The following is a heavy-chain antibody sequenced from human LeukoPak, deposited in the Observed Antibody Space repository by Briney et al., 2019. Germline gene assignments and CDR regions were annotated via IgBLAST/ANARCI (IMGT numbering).Heavy chain of an antibody. J-gene: IGHJ4*02. Sequence: GGSLRLSCAAPGFTVSSNYMSWVRQAPGKGLEWVSVIYSGGSTYYADSVKGRFTISRDNSKNTLYLQMNSLRAEDTAVYYCARAPRCSGGSCYFGIDYWGQGTLVTVSS. V-gene: IGHV3-53*01. D-gene: IGHD2-15*01. CDR2: IYSGGST. CDR3: ARAPRCSGGSCYFGIDY. CDR1: GFTVSSNY.